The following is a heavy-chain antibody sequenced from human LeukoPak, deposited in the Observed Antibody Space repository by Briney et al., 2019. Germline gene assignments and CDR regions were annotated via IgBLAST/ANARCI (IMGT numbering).Heavy chain of an antibody. CDR2: ISAYNGNT. CDR1: GYTFTSYG. D-gene: IGHD3-22*01. Sequence: ASVKVSCKASGYTFTSYGISWVRQAPGQGLEWMGWISAYNGNTNYAQKLQGRVTMTTDTSTSTAYMELRSLRSDDTAVYYCARDARYYDSSGDEEIDYWGQGTLVTVSS. CDR3: ARDARYYDSSGDEEIDY. V-gene: IGHV1-18*01. J-gene: IGHJ4*02.